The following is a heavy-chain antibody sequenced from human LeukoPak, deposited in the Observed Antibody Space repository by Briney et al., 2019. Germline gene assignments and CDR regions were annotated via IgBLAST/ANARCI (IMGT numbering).Heavy chain of an antibody. V-gene: IGHV4-4*07. D-gene: IGHD4-11*01. CDR1: GGSISSYY. CDR2: IYTSGST. CDR3: ARGSATVTTPTPMDV. Sequence: SETLSLTCTVSGGSISSYYWSWILQPAGKGLEGIGRIYTSGSTNYNPSLKSRVTMSVDTSKNQFSLKLGSVTAADTAVYYCARGSATVTTPTPMDVWGKGTTVTVSS. J-gene: IGHJ6*03.